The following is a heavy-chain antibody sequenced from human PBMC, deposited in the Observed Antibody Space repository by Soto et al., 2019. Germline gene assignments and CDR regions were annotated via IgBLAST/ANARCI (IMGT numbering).Heavy chain of an antibody. CDR2: IIPIFGTA. D-gene: IGHD3-3*01. Sequence: EASVKVSCKASGGTFSSYAISWVRQAPGQGLEWMGGIIPIFGTANYAQKFQGRVTITADESTSTAYMELSSLRSEDTAVYYCAARKGTHIKGVTIFGVAPSGMDVWGQGTTVTVSS. CDR1: GGTFSSYA. J-gene: IGHJ6*02. CDR3: AARKGTHIKGVTIFGVAPSGMDV. V-gene: IGHV1-69*13.